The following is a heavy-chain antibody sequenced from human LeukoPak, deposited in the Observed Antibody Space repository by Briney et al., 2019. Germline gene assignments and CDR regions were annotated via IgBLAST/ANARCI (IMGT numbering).Heavy chain of an antibody. CDR3: ARRAPDYDFWSGYTDNNYYYYDYMDV. V-gene: IGHV4-59*01. D-gene: IGHD3-3*01. CDR1: GGSISSYY. CDR2: IYYSGST. J-gene: IGHJ6*03. Sequence: SETLSLTCTVSGGSISSYYWSWIRQPPGKGLEWIGYIYYSGSTNYNPSLKSRVTISVDTSKNQFSLKLSSVTAADTAVYYCARRAPDYDFWSGYTDNNYYYYDYMDVWGKGTTVTVSS.